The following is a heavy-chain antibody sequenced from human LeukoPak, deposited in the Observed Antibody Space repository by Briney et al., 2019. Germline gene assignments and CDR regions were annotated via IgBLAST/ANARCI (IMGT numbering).Heavy chain of an antibody. Sequence: SVKVSCKASGGTFSSYAISWVRQAPGQGLEWMGGIIPIFGTANYAQKFQGRVTITTDESTSTAYMELSSLRSEDTAVYYCARVEVVPAPSAFDIWGQGTMVTVSS. J-gene: IGHJ3*02. V-gene: IGHV1-69*05. CDR3: ARVEVVPAPSAFDI. D-gene: IGHD2-2*01. CDR1: GGTFSSYA. CDR2: IIPIFGTA.